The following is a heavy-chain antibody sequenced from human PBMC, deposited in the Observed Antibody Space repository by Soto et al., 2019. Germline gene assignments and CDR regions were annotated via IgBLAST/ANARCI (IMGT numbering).Heavy chain of an antibody. CDR1: GGSFSGYY. J-gene: IGHJ4*02. CDR2: INHSGST. CDR3: ARGRVRDYDYIWGSYRPFDY. V-gene: IGHV4-34*01. D-gene: IGHD3-16*02. Sequence: SETLSLTCAVYGGSFSGYYWSWIRQPPGKGLEWIGEINHSGSTNYNPSLKSRVTISVDTSKNQFSLKLSSVTAADTAVYYCARGRVRDYDYIWGSYRPFDYWGQGTLVTVSS.